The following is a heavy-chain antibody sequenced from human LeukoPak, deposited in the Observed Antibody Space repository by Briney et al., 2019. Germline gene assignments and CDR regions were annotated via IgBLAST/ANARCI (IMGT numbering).Heavy chain of an antibody. CDR2: INPNSGGT. CDR3: ARAPVVAATIRSNWFDP. CDR1: GYTFTGYY. D-gene: IGHD2-15*01. J-gene: IGHJ5*02. Sequence: GASVKVSCKASGYTFTGYYMHWVRQAPGQGLEWMGWINPNSGGTNYAQKFQGRVTMTRDTSISTAYMELSRLRSDDTAVYYCARAPVVAATIRSNWFDPWGQGTLVTVSS. V-gene: IGHV1-2*02.